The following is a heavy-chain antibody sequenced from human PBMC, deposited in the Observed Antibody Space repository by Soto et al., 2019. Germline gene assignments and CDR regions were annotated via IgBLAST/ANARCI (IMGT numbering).Heavy chain of an antibody. D-gene: IGHD3-3*01. CDR3: ARHWRTGYSTVFGVVMGWFDP. CDR1: GDSITSTDYY. J-gene: IGHJ5*02. Sequence: LSLTCTATGDSITSTDYYWGWIRQPPGKGLEWVASIYYSGSTYHNPSLKSRVTISVDTSKNQFSLKVTSVTAADTAVYYCARHWRTGYSTVFGVVMGWFDPWGQGTLVTVSS. V-gene: IGHV4-39*01. CDR2: IYYSGST.